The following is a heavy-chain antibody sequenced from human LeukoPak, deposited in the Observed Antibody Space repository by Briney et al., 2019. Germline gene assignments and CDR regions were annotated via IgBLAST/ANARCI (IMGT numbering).Heavy chain of an antibody. V-gene: IGHV4-59*01. D-gene: IGHD3-10*01. J-gene: IGHJ5*02. Sequence: ASETLSLTCTVSDGAIAGYSWSWIRQPPGKGLEWIGYIYYSGDTNYNPSLQSRVTVSVDTSKNQFSLKLTSVTAADTAVYYCVRGPYGSGISNWFDPWGQGTLVIVSS. CDR2: IYYSGDT. CDR1: DGAIAGYS. CDR3: VRGPYGSGISNWFDP.